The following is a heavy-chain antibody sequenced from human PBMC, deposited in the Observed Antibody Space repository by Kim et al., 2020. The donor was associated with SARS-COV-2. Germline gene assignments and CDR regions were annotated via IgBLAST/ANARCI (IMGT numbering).Heavy chain of an antibody. D-gene: IGHD2-2*01. CDR3: ARGYPNNWFDP. Sequence: TGYAQKFQGRVTSTRNTSISTAYMELSSLRSDDTAVYYCARGYPNNWFDPWGQGTLVTVSS. J-gene: IGHJ5*02. CDR2: T. V-gene: IGHV1-8*03.